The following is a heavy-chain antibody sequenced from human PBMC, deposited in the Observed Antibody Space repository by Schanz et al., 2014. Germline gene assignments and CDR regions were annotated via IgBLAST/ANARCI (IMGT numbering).Heavy chain of an antibody. CDR3: AKSALWGSGVYYASQIDY. CDR1: GFTFSSYA. CDR2: ISGSGGDT. D-gene: IGHD3-10*01. J-gene: IGHJ4*02. Sequence: EVQLLESGGGLVQPGGSLRLSCAASGFTFSSYAMSWVRQAPGKGLEWVSAISGSGGDTYYADSVKGRFTISRDNSKNTLYLQMNSLGPEDTAVYYCAKSALWGSGVYYASQIDYWGQGALVTVSS. V-gene: IGHV3-23*01.